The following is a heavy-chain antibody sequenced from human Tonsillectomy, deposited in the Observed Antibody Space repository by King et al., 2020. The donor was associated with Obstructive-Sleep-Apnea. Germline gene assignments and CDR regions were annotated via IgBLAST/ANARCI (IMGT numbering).Heavy chain of an antibody. V-gene: IGHV4-39*07. CDR2: IYYSGST. J-gene: IGHJ6*02. Sequence: QLQESGPGLVKPSETLSLTCTVSGGSISSSSYYWGWIRQPPGKGLEWIGSIYYSGSTYYNPSLKSRVTISVDTSKNQFSLKLSSVTAADTAVYYCAGDRGRSQWVAATLGYYYGMDVWGQGTTVTVSS. CDR1: GGSISSSSYY. D-gene: IGHD2-15*01. CDR3: AGDRGRSQWVAATLGYYYGMDV.